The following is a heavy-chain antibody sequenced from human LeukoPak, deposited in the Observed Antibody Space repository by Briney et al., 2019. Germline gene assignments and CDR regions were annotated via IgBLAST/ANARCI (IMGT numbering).Heavy chain of an antibody. J-gene: IGHJ4*02. CDR2: INPNSGGT. CDR1: GYTFTGYY. Sequence: GASVKVSCKASGYTFTGYYMHWVRQAPGQGLEWMGWINPNSGGTNYAQKFQGRVTMTRNTSISTAYMELSSLRSEDTAVYYCARVPWSSSFLYYFDYWGQGTLVTVSS. D-gene: IGHD6-13*01. CDR3: ARVPWSSSFLYYFDY. V-gene: IGHV1-2*02.